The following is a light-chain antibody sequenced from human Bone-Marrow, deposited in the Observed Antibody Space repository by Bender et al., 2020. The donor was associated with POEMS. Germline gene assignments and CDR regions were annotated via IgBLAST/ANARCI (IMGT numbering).Light chain of an antibody. CDR1: ISDVGGYDY. CDR3: CSYAGSRPLV. J-gene: IGLJ3*02. CDR2: DVT. V-gene: IGLV2-14*01. Sequence: QSVLTQPASVSASPGQSITISCTGTISDVGGYDYVSWYQQHPGKAPKLMIYDVTNRPSGVSNRFSGSKSGNTASLSISGLQAEDEGDYFCCSYAGSRPLVFGGGTKLTVL.